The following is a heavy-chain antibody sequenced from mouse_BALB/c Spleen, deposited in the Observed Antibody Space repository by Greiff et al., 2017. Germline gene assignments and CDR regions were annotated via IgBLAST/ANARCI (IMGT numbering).Heavy chain of an antibody. CDR2: IDPANGNT. Sequence: EVQLQQSGAELVKPGASVKLSCTASGFNIKDTYMHWVKQRPEQGLEWIGRIDPANGNTKYDPKFQGKATITADTSSNTAYLQLSSLTSEDTAVYYCAREDYGSSYGDYYAMDYWGQGTSVTVAS. V-gene: IGHV14-3*02. CDR1: GFNIKDTY. J-gene: IGHJ4*01. D-gene: IGHD1-1*01. CDR3: AREDYGSSYGDYYAMDY.